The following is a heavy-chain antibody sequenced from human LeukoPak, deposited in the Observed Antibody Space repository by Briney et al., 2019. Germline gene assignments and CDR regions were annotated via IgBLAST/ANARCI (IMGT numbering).Heavy chain of an antibody. CDR3: ARRDVLLWFGEFDY. V-gene: IGHV4-34*01. CDR2: INHSGST. D-gene: IGHD3-10*01. J-gene: IGHJ4*02. CDR1: GGSFSGYY. Sequence: PSETLSLTCAVYGGSFSGYYWSWIRQPPGKGLEWIGEINHSGSTNYNPSLKSRVTIPVDTSKNQFSLKLSSVTAADTAVYYCARRDVLLWFGEFDYWGQGTLVTVSS.